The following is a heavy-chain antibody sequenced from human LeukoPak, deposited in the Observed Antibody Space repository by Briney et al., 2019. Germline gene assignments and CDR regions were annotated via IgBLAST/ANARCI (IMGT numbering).Heavy chain of an antibody. CDR2: IYYSGST. CDR3: ARHGGYRYKTLNYYYYMDV. CDR1: GGSISSSSYY. Sequence: SETLSLTCTVSGGSISSSSYYWGWIRQPPGKGLEWIGSIYYSGSTYYNPSLKSRVTISVDTSKNQFSLKLSSATAADTAVYYCARHGGYRYKTLNYYYYMDVWGKGTTVTVSS. D-gene: IGHD5-18*01. V-gene: IGHV4-39*01. J-gene: IGHJ6*03.